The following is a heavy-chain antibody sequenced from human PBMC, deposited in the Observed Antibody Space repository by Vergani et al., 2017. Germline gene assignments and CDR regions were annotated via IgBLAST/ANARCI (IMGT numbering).Heavy chain of an antibody. J-gene: IGHJ3*02. D-gene: IGHD3-3*01. CDR2: IYPGDSDT. V-gene: IGHV5-51*01. CDR3: ARGPVFWSGYSKHAFDI. Sequence: EVQLVQSGAEVKKPGESLKISCKGSGYSFTSYWIGWVRQMPGKGLEWMGIIYPGDSDTRYSPSFQGQVTISADKSIRTAYXQWSSLKASDTAMYYCARGPVFWSGYSKHAFDIWGQGTMVTVSS. CDR1: GYSFTSYW.